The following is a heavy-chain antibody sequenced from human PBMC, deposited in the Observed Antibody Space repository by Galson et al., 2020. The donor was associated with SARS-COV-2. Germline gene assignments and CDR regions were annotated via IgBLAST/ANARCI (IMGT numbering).Heavy chain of an antibody. CDR3: VRDYEWGMDV. D-gene: IGHD3-3*01. V-gene: IGHV3-48*02. Sequence: GGSLRLSCAASGFTFSSYSMNWVRQAPGKGLDWIAYISTSGAPMYYGDSVEGRFTISRDNAQNSLYLQMNNLRDEDTAVYYCVRDYEWGMDVWGQGTTVTVSS. J-gene: IGHJ6*02. CDR2: ISTSGAPM. CDR1: GFTFSSYS.